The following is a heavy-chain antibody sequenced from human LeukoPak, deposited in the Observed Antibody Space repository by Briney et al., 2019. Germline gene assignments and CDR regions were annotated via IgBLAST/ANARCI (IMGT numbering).Heavy chain of an antibody. Sequence: ASVKVSCKASGYTFTSYDINWVRQATGQGGEWMGWMHPNSGNTGYAQKFQGRVTMTRNTSISTAYMELSSLRSEDTAVYYCARGRGSGSPVDYWGQGTLVTVSS. CDR2: MHPNSGNT. J-gene: IGHJ4*02. CDR1: GYTFTSYD. V-gene: IGHV1-8*01. D-gene: IGHD1-26*01. CDR3: ARGRGSGSPVDY.